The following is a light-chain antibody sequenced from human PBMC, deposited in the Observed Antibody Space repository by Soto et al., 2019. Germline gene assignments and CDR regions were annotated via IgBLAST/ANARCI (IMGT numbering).Light chain of an antibody. CDR2: LNSDDSH. J-gene: IGLJ1*01. CDR3: QTWGTGIQV. CDR1: SGHSSYA. Sequence: QPVLTQSPSASASLGASVKLTCTLSSGHSSYAIAWHQQQPEKGPRYLMKLNSDDSHSKGDGIPDRFSGSSSGAERYLTISSLQSEDEADYYCQTWGTGIQVFGTGTQLTVL. V-gene: IGLV4-69*01.